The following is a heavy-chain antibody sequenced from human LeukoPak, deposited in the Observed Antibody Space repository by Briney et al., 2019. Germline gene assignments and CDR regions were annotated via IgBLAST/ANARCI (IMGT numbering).Heavy chain of an antibody. CDR2: IIPIFGTA. CDR1: GGTFSIYA. D-gene: IGHD3-9*01. V-gene: IGHV1-69*13. J-gene: IGHJ4*02. Sequence: GASVKVSCKASGGTFSIYAISWVRQAPGQGLEWMGGIIPIFGTANYAQKFQGRVTITADESTSTAYMELSSLRSEDTAVYYCARTTYYDILTGYSRFDYWGQGTLVTVSS. CDR3: ARTTYYDILTGYSRFDY.